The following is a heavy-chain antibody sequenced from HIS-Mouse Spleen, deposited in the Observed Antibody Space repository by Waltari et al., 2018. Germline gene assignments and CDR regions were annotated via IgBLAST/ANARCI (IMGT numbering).Heavy chain of an antibody. CDR2: MNPNSGNT. CDR3: AARFGESHFDY. CDR1: GYTFTRYD. V-gene: IGHV1-8*01. J-gene: IGHJ4*02. D-gene: IGHD3-10*01. Sequence: QVQLVQSGAAVTKPGASVKVSCKASGYTFTRYDINRVRQATGQGLEWMGWMNPNSGNTGYAQKFQGRVTMTRNTSISTAYMELSSLRSEDTAVYYCAARFGESHFDYWGQGTLVTVSS.